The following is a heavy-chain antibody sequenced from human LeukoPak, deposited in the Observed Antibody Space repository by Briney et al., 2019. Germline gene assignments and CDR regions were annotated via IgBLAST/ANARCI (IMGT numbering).Heavy chain of an antibody. CDR1: GFTFSSSW. CDR3: ARSRYSCGYISYGMDV. Sequence: GGSLRLSCAASGFTFSSSWMHWVRQAPGKALVWVSHINSDGSSTTYADSVKGRFTISRDNAKSTLYLQMNSLRAEDTAVYYCARSRYSCGYISYGMDVWGQGTTVTVS. CDR2: INSDGSST. D-gene: IGHD5-18*01. V-gene: IGHV3-74*01. J-gene: IGHJ6*02.